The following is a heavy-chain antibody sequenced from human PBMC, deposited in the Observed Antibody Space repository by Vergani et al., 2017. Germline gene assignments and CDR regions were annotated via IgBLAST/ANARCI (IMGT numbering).Heavy chain of an antibody. V-gene: IGHV7-4-1*02. CDR3: ARVRQWRLTEYLYGMDV. D-gene: IGHD6-19*01. J-gene: IGHJ6*02. CDR2: INTNTGNP. CDR1: GYTFTSYA. Sequence: QVQLVQSGSELKKPGASVKVSCKASGYTFTSYAMNWVRQAPGQGLEWMGWINTNTGNPTYAQGFTGRFVFSLDTSVSTAYLQISGLKAEDSAVYYCARVRQWRLTEYLYGMDVWGQGTTVTVSS.